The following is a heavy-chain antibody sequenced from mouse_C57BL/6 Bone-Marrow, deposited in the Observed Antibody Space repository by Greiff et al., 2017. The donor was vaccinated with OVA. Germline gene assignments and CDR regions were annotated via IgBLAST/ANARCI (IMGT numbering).Heavy chain of an antibody. J-gene: IGHJ3*01. CDR1: GFTFSSYA. Sequence: EVKVVESGGGLVKPGGSLKLSCAASGFTFSSYAMSWVRRTPEKRLEWVATISDGGSYTYYPDNVKGRFTISRDNAKNNLYLQMSHLKSEDTAMYYCARPSYYSNYVGTWFAYWGQGTLVTVSA. CDR2: ISDGGSYT. D-gene: IGHD2-5*01. CDR3: ARPSYYSNYVGTWFAY. V-gene: IGHV5-4*03.